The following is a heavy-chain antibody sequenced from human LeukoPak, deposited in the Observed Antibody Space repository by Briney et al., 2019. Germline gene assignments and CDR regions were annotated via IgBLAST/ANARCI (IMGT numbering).Heavy chain of an antibody. Sequence: ASVKVSCRASGYTFTIYGISWVRQAPGQGLEWMGWISAYNGNTNYAQKLQGRVTMTTDTSTNTAYMELRSLRSDDTAVYYCARASYDFWSGSTYWGQGTLVTVSS. CDR1: GYTFTIYG. D-gene: IGHD3-3*01. CDR3: ARASYDFWSGSTY. J-gene: IGHJ4*02. CDR2: ISAYNGNT. V-gene: IGHV1-18*01.